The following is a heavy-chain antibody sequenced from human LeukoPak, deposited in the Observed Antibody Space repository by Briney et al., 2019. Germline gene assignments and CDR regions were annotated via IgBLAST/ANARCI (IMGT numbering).Heavy chain of an antibody. V-gene: IGHV4-59*01. CDR2: IYYSGST. D-gene: IGHD2-2*01. Sequence: KSSETLSLTCTVSGGSISSYYWSWIRQPPGKGLEWIGYIYYSGSTNYNPSLKSRVTISVDTSKNQFSLKLSSVTAADTAVYYCARMSTSWGYYFDYWGQGTLVTVSS. J-gene: IGHJ4*02. CDR1: GGSISSYY. CDR3: ARMSTSWGYYFDY.